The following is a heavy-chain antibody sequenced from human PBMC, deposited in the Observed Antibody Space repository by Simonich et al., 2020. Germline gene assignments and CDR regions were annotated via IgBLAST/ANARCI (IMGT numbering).Heavy chain of an antibody. D-gene: IGHD4-4*01. V-gene: IGHV3-74*01. Sequence: EVQLVESGGGLVQPGGSLRLSCAASGFTFSSYWIHWVRQAPGKGLVWFSRINSDGSSTSYADSVKGRFTISRDNAKNTLYLQMNSLRAEDTAVYYCARDYSNYDAFDIWGQGTMVTVSS. CDR2: INSDGSST. CDR3: ARDYSNYDAFDI. J-gene: IGHJ3*02. CDR1: GFTFSSYW.